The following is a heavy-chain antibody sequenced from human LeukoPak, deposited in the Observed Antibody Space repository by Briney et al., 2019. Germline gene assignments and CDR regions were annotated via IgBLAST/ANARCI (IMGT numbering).Heavy chain of an antibody. J-gene: IGHJ4*02. D-gene: IGHD5-18*01. V-gene: IGHV3-30-3*01. CDR1: GFTFNKYS. CDR2: ISYDGSNN. Sequence: PGGSLRLSCAASGFTFNKYSMHWVRQAPGKGLEWVSVISYDGSNNYYADSVKGRFTISRDNSKNTLYLQMNSLRSEDTAVYYCARASPDTAMVTYDDFWGQGTLVTVSS. CDR3: ARASPDTAMVTYDDF.